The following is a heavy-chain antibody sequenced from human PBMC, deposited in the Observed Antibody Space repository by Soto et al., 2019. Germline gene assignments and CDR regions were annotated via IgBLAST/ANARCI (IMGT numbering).Heavy chain of an antibody. V-gene: IGHV1-46*01. D-gene: IGHD1-26*01. CDR1: GYTFTNYK. CDR3: ARDSGSFSGDY. CDR2: INPRNGDT. J-gene: IGHJ4*02. Sequence: QVQLVQSGAEVKKPGASVTVSCKASGYTFTNYKMHWVSQAPGQGLEWMGIINPRNGDTRYAQKFQGRVTMTRDTSTSTAYMELSRLESEDTDVFYCARDSGSFSGDYWGQGTLVTVSS.